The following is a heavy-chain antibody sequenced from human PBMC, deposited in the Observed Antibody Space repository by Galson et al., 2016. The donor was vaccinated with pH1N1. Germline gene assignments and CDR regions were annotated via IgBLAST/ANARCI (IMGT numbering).Heavy chain of an antibody. D-gene: IGHD3-22*01. CDR1: GYTFTGYF. J-gene: IGHJ5*02. Sequence: SVKVSCKASGYTFTGYFVHWVRQAPGQGLEWMGWINPNNGGTNYAQKFQGRVTLTRDASISTAYMELSRLRSDDTAVYYCARDLYYDTSGYYPLDPWGQGTLVTVSS. CDR2: INPNNGGT. CDR3: ARDLYYDTSGYYPLDP. V-gene: IGHV1-2*02.